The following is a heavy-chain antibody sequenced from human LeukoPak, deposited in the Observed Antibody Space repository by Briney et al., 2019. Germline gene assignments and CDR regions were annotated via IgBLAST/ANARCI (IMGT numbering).Heavy chain of an antibody. CDR3: AREISDTAMEINWFDP. V-gene: IGHV4-39*07. CDR2: MYFGGNT. CDR1: GGSIRGSGYY. Sequence: SETLSLTCTVSGGSIRGSGYYWGWMRQPPGKRLEWIGSMYFGGNTYYNPSLKSRVTISVDTSKNQFSLKLSSVTAADTAVYYCAREISDTAMEINWFDPWGQGTLVTVSS. J-gene: IGHJ5*02. D-gene: IGHD5-18*01.